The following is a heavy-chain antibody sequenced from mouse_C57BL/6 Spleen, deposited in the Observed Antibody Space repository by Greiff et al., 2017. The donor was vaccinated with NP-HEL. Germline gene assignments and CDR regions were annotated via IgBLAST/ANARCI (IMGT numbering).Heavy chain of an antibody. CDR3: ARGNYGSSSYFDY. CDR2: INPSSGYT. D-gene: IGHD1-1*01. J-gene: IGHJ2*01. Sequence: QVQLKESGAELAKPGASVKLSCKASGYTFTSYWMHWVKQRPGQGLEWIGYINPSSGYTKYNQKFKDKATLTADKSSSTAYMQLSSLTYEDSAVYYCARGNYGSSSYFDYWGQGTTLTVSS. V-gene: IGHV1-7*01. CDR1: GYTFTSYW.